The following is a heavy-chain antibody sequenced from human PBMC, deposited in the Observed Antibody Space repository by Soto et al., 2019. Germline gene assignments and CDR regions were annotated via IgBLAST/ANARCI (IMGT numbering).Heavy chain of an antibody. D-gene: IGHD6-6*01. Sequence: GGSLRLSCAASGFTFSSYGMNWVRQAPGKGLEWVSYISSGGSTIYCADSVKGRFTISRDSTKNSLYLQVNSLRDEDTAVYYCARGGSSSSRNWFDPWGQGTLVTVSS. CDR2: ISSGGSTI. J-gene: IGHJ5*02. CDR1: GFTFSSYG. CDR3: ARGGSSSSRNWFDP. V-gene: IGHV3-48*02.